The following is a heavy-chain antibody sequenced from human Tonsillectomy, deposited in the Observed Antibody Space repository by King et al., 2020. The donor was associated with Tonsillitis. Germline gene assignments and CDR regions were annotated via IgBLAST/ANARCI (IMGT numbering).Heavy chain of an antibody. CDR2: ISYDGTNK. J-gene: IGHJ4*02. Sequence: VQLVESGGGVVQPGRSLRLSCAASGFTFRNYAMHWVRQAPGKGLEWVANISYDGTNKFYADSVKGRFTISRDSSKNTLYLQMNSLRAEDTAVFYCVRDRGSWVLHFDYWGQGTLVTVSS. CDR1: GFTFRNYA. CDR3: VRDRGSWVLHFDY. D-gene: IGHD1-26*01. V-gene: IGHV3-30*04.